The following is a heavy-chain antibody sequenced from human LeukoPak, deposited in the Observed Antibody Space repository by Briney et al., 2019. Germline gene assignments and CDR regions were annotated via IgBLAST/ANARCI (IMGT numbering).Heavy chain of an antibody. D-gene: IGHD3-22*01. CDR3: ARHSYYYDSSGYYYFDY. CDR2: IYYSGST. J-gene: IGHJ4*02. Sequence: SETLSLTCTDSGGSINNYYWSWIRQPPGKGLEWIGYIYYSGSTNYNPSLKSRVTISVDTSKNQFSLKLSSVTAADTAVYYCARHSYYYDSSGYYYFDYWGQGALVTVSS. CDR1: GGSINNYY. V-gene: IGHV4-59*08.